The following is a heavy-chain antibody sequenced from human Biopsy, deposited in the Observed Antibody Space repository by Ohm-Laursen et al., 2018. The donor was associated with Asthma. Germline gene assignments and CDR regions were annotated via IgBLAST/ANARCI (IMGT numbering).Heavy chain of an antibody. CDR3: VRAVRNEQWLAPFDY. D-gene: IGHD6-19*01. CDR2: VYWTGSN. V-gene: IGHV4-59*01. J-gene: IGHJ4*02. CDR1: GGSISSFY. Sequence: TLSLTCSVYGGSISSFYWSWIRQSPEKGLEWMGYVYWTGSNNYNPSLKSRITMSVDTSKNRMFLELTSVTAADTAIYYCVRAVRNEQWLAPFDYWGQGKPVAVSS.